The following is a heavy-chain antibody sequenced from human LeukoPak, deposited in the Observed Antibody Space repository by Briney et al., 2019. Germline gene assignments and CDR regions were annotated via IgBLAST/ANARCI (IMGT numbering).Heavy chain of an antibody. J-gene: IGHJ4*02. D-gene: IGHD1-26*01. V-gene: IGHV1-18*01. CDR2: GDP. CDR3: ASLLVGPTGHFDY. CDR1: GYTFGTYT. Sequence: GASVKVSCKASGYTFGTYTIIWVRQAPGQGLEWLGWGDPVHAQNLQGRVTMTTDTSTSTAYMEVRSLTSDDTAVYYCASLLVGPTGHFDYWGQGTLVTVSS.